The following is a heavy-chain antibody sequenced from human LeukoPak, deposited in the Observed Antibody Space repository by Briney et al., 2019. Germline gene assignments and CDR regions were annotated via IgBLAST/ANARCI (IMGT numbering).Heavy chain of an antibody. Sequence: VASVKVSRKVSGYTLTELSMHWVRQAPGKGLEWMGGFDPEDGETIYAQKFQGRVTMTEDTSTDTAYMELSSLRSEDTAVYYCATDSSGYDGLYFGYWGQGTLVTVSS. CDR1: GYTLTELS. V-gene: IGHV1-24*01. CDR3: ATDSSGYDGLYFGY. J-gene: IGHJ4*02. D-gene: IGHD5-12*01. CDR2: FDPEDGET.